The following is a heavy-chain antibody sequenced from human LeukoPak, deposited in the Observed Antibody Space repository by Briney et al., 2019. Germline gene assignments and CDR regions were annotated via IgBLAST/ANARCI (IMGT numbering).Heavy chain of an antibody. V-gene: IGHV4-30-2*01. CDR1: GGSISSGDYY. D-gene: IGHD3-10*01. J-gene: IGHJ4*02. CDR2: IYHSGST. Sequence: SQTLSLTCTVSGGSISSGDYYWSWIRQPPGKGLEWIGYIYHSGSTYYNPSLKSRVTISVDRSKNQFSLKLSSVTAADTAVYYCARESVTMVRGAFDYWGQGTLVTVSS. CDR3: ARESVTMVRGAFDY.